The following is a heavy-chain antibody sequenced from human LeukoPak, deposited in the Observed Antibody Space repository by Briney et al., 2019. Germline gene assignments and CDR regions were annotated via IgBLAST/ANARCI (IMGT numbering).Heavy chain of an antibody. Sequence: SVKVSCKASGGSFRSSAISWVRQAPGQGLEWMGGIIPMFGAPNYAQKLQGRVTLSADESTSTAYMELSRLRSEDTAEYYCATTGSSAYDGGTFDYWGQGTLVTVSS. J-gene: IGHJ4*02. CDR2: IIPMFGAP. CDR1: GGSFRSSA. V-gene: IGHV1-69*13. CDR3: ATTGSSAYDGGTFDY. D-gene: IGHD5-12*01.